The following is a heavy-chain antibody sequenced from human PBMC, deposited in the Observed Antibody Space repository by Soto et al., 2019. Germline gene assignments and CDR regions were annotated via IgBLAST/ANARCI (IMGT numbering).Heavy chain of an antibody. V-gene: IGHV1-69*01. CDR3: ALPVFYGMDV. Sequence: QVQLVQSGAEVRKPGSSVRVSCKASGGSFNRHTISWVRQAPGQGLEWMGGIIPIFGTANHAQKFQGRVTIIADESTSTVYMELSSLRSEDTAVYYCALPVFYGMDVWGQGTTVTVSS. CDR2: IIPIFGTA. J-gene: IGHJ6*02. CDR1: GGSFNRHT. D-gene: IGHD2-2*01.